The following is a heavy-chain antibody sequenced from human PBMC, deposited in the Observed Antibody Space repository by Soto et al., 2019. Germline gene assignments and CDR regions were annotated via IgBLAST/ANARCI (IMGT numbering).Heavy chain of an antibody. CDR3: ARGRGGTYDAFDI. Sequence: QVQLQESGPGLVKPSETLSLTCTVSGGSISPYFWSWIRQPPGEGLEWIGYSFYSGTTNYSPSLRSRVSMSIGTSKNQFSLNLTSVTAADTAVYYCARGRGGTYDAFDIWGQGTMVTVSS. CDR2: SFYSGTT. CDR1: GGSISPYF. D-gene: IGHD1-26*01. V-gene: IGHV4-59*01. J-gene: IGHJ3*02.